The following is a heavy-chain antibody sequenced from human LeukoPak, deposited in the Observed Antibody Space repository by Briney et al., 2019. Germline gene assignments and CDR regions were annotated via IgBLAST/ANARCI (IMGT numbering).Heavy chain of an antibody. CDR3: AADRRGDSDY. Sequence: ASVKLSCKASGFTFTSSAVQWVRQARGQRLEWIGWIVVGSGNTNYAQKFQEGVTITRDMSTSTAYMELSSLRSEETAVYYCAADRRGDSDYWGQGTLVTVSS. D-gene: IGHD2-21*02. CDR2: IVVGSGNT. J-gene: IGHJ4*02. V-gene: IGHV1-58*01. CDR1: GFTFTSSA.